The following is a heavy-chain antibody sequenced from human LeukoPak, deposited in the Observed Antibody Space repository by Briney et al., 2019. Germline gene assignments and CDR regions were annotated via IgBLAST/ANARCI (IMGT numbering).Heavy chain of an antibody. Sequence: PGGSLRISCAASGFTFRSYDMHWVRQAPGTGLEGVAFIRFDGSNKYYVDSVKGRFTISRDNSKNTLYLQMNSLRAEDTAVYYCAKVGGIAVATYYYMDVWGKGTTVTVSS. V-gene: IGHV3-30*02. J-gene: IGHJ6*03. D-gene: IGHD6-19*01. CDR2: IRFDGSNK. CDR1: GFTFRSYD. CDR3: AKVGGIAVATYYYMDV.